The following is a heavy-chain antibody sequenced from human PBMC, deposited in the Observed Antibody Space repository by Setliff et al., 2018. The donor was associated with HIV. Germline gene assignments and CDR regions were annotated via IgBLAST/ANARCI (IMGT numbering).Heavy chain of an antibody. D-gene: IGHD5-12*01. CDR1: GYTFTSYG. Sequence: ASVKVSCKASGYTFTSYGISWVRQAPGQGLEWMGWISAYNGNTNYAQKLQGRVTMTRDTSTSTVYMELSSLRSEDTAVYYCARGALVATIDYFDYWGQGTLVTVSS. CDR3: ARGALVATIDYFDY. J-gene: IGHJ4*02. V-gene: IGHV1-18*01. CDR2: ISAYNGNT.